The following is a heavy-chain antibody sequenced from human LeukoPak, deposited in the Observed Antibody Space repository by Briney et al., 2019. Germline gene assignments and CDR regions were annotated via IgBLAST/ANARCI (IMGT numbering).Heavy chain of an antibody. D-gene: IGHD1-26*01. Sequence: GGSLRLSCAASGFTFSSYAMSWVRQAPGKGLEWVSHIGGSGSFIYYADSVKGRFTISRDNAKNSVSLQMNSLRAEDTAVYYCARFLATWDRYYMDVWGKGTTVSVSS. V-gene: IGHV3-48*01. J-gene: IGHJ6*03. CDR2: IGGSGSFI. CDR3: ARFLATWDRYYMDV. CDR1: GFTFSSYA.